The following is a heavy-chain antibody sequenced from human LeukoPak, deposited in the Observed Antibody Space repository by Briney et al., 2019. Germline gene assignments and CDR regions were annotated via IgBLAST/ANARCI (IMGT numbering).Heavy chain of an antibody. CDR1: GYTFTSYD. V-gene: IGHV1-8*01. CDR3: ARAVVDLGLLPNWFDP. Sequence: ASVKVSCKASGYTFTSYDINWVRQATGQGLEWMGWMNPNSGNTGYAQKFQGRVTMTRNTSISTAYMELSSLRSEDTAVYYCARAVVDLGLLPNWFDPWGQGTLVTVSS. D-gene: IGHD2-2*01. J-gene: IGHJ5*02. CDR2: MNPNSGNT.